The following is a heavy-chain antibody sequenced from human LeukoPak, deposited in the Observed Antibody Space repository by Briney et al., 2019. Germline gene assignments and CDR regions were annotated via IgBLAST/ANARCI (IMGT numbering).Heavy chain of an antibody. Sequence: SETLSLTCTVSGVSISSGDYYWSWIRQPPGKGLEWIGYIYYSGSTYYNPSLKSRVTISVDTSKNQFSLKLSSVTAADTAVYYCARGCSSTSCFERGAFDIWGQGTMVTVSS. V-gene: IGHV4-30-4*01. CDR3: ARGCSSTSCFERGAFDI. CDR2: IYYSGST. J-gene: IGHJ3*02. D-gene: IGHD2-2*01. CDR1: GVSISSGDYY.